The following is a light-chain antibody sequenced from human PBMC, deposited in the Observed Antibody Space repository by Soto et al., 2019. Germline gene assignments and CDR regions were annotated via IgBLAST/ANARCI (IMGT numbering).Light chain of an antibody. Sequence: DIQITSSPSTLSASVGDRVTITCRASQSISSWLAWYQQKPGKAPKLLIYDASSLETGVPSRFSGSGSGTDFTLTISSLQPEDFATYYCQQYDNLPLIFGQGTRLEIK. CDR2: DAS. CDR3: QQYDNLPLI. CDR1: QSISSW. J-gene: IGKJ5*01. V-gene: IGKV1-5*01.